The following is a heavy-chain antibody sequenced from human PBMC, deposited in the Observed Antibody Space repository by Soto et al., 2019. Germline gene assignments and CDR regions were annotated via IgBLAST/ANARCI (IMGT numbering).Heavy chain of an antibody. CDR3: ASCTVVSGTCEF. CDR1: GFAFRSYN. CDR2: ISSGSSNI. Sequence: EVQLVESGGGLVKPGGSLTLSCAGSGFAFRSYNINLVRQPPGKGLEWVASISSGSSNIYYADSVKGRFNISRDNDKDSRYLQMDSLRAEASAVYYCASCTVVSGTCEFWGQGTLLTVSS. D-gene: IGHD1-1*01. J-gene: IGHJ4*02. V-gene: IGHV3-21*01.